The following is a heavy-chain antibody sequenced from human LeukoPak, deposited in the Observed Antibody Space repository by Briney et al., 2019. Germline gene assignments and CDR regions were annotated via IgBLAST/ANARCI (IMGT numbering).Heavy chain of an antibody. Sequence: GGSLRLSCAASGFTFSSYSMNWVRKAPGKGLEWVSSISSSSSYIYYADSVKGRFTISRDNAKNSLYLQMNSLRAEDTAVYYCARVSAMVSVSWFDPWGQGTLVTVSS. J-gene: IGHJ5*02. D-gene: IGHD5-18*01. CDR1: GFTFSSYS. V-gene: IGHV3-21*01. CDR2: ISSSSSYI. CDR3: ARVSAMVSVSWFDP.